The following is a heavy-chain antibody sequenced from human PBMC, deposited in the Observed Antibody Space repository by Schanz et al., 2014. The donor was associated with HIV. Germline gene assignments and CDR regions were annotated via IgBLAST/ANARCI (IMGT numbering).Heavy chain of an antibody. D-gene: IGHD1-26*01. Sequence: QVLLVQSGAEVKKPGASVKVSCKASGYTFTSYDINWVRQATGQGLEWMGGIIPFFGTANYAQTLQGRLTITADDSTGSAYMDLISLRYEDTALYYLAASMYNGSYGTDYYFDLWGRGTLVTVSS. CDR3: AASMYNGSYGTDYYFDL. CDR1: GYTFTSYD. J-gene: IGHJ2*01. CDR2: IIPFFGTA. V-gene: IGHV1-69*01.